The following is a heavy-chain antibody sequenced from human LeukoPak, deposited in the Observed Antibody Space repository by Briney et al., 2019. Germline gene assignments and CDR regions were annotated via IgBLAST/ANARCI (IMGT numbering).Heavy chain of an antibody. CDR3: ARLKQWLYVDI. D-gene: IGHD6-19*01. V-gene: IGHV4-4*07. J-gene: IGHJ3*02. CDR2: IYTSGST. Sequence: PSETLSLTCTVSGGSISSYYWSWIRQPAGKGLEWIGRIYTSGSTNYNPSLKSRVTISVDTSKNQFSLRLTSVTAADTAVYYCARLKQWLYVDIWGQGTMVTVSS. CDR1: GGSISSYY.